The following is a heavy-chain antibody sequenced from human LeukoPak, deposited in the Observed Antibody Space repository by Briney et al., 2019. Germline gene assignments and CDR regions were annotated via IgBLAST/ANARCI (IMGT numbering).Heavy chain of an antibody. CDR1: GFTFSSYG. D-gene: IGHD4-23*01. Sequence: GGSLRLSCAASGFTFSSYGMHWVRQAPGKGLEWVAVIWYDGSNKYYADSVKGRFTISRDNSKNTLYLQMNSLRAEDTAVYYCARGGNRHDAFDIWGQGTMVTVSS. CDR2: IWYDGSNK. V-gene: IGHV3-33*01. J-gene: IGHJ3*02. CDR3: ARGGNRHDAFDI.